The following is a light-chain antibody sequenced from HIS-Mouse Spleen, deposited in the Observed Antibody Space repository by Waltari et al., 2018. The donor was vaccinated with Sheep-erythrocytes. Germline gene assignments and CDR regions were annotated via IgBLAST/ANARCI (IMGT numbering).Light chain of an antibody. Sequence: DIVMTQSPLSLPVTPGEPASISCRSSQSLLHSNGYNYLDWYLQKQGQSPQLLIYLGSNRASGVPDRFSGSGSGTDFTLKISRVEAEDVGVYYCMQALQTPIFTFGPGTKVDIK. V-gene: IGKV2-28*01. CDR1: QSLLHSNGYNY. J-gene: IGKJ3*01. CDR3: MQALQTPIFT. CDR2: LGS.